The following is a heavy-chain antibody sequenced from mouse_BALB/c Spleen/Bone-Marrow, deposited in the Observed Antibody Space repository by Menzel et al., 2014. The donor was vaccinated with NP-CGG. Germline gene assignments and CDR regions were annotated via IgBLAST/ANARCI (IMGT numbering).Heavy chain of an antibody. CDR3: AKGGNVMDY. D-gene: IGHD1-1*02. CDR1: GYTFSDYW. CDR2: ILPGGGST. J-gene: IGHJ4*01. V-gene: IGHV1-9*01. Sequence: QVQLQQPGAELMKPGASVMISCKATGYTFSDYWIEWVKQRPGHGLEWIGEILPGGGSTNYNENFKGKATFTADTSSNTAYMQLRSMTTEDSAVYYCAKGGNVMDYWGQGTSVTVSS.